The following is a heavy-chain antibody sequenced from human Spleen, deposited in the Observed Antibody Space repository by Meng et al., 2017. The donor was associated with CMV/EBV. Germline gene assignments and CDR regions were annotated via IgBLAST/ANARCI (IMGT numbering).Heavy chain of an antibody. Sequence: QWDPGRLEPSKTRSLTCADYGRSFSCYDLSCIRPPPGKVLDGIGEINHSGSTNYDPSLQSRVTISVDTSKNQFSLKLSSVTAADTAVYYCARGRYFTTTLDYWGQGTLVTVSS. CDR1: GRSFSCYD. CDR3: ARGRYFTTTLDY. D-gene: IGHD4-17*01. J-gene: IGHJ4*02. V-gene: IGHV4-34*01. CDR2: INHSGST.